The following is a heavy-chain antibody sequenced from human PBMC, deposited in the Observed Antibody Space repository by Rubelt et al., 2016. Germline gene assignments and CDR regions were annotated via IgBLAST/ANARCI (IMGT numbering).Heavy chain of an antibody. J-gene: IGHJ4*02. Sequence: QVQLVQSGAEVKKPGASVKVSCKASGYTFTSYGISWVRQAPGQGLEWMGWISAYNGNTNYAQKLQGGATMTTATATGTAYMELRSLGSDDTAVYYCARDSGSPRGGGHDYWGQGTLVTVSS. CDR3: ARDSGSPRGGGHDY. CDR2: ISAYNGNT. D-gene: IGHD1-26*01. CDR1: GYTFTSYG. V-gene: IGHV1-18*01.